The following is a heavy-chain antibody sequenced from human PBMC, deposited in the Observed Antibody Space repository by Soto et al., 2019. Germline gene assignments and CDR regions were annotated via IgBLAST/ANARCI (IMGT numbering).Heavy chain of an antibody. Sequence: QVQLVQSGAEVKKPGSSVKVSCKASGGTFSSYAISWVRQAPGQGLEWMGGIIPIFGTANYAQKFQGRVTITAEKSTSTAYMELSRMLSADTDVYYCVRVSKGGGIDLLGNYYSMDVWRQGTKVTVSS. V-gene: IGHV1-69*06. CDR3: VRVSKGGGIDLLGNYYSMDV. CDR1: GGTFSSYA. D-gene: IGHD2-15*01. J-gene: IGHJ6*02. CDR2: IIPIFGTA.